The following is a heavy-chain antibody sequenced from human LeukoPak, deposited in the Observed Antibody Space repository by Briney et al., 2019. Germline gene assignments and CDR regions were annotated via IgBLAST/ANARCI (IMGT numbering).Heavy chain of an antibody. V-gene: IGHV3-30-3*01. CDR2: ISYDGSNK. CDR1: GFTFSSYA. CDR3: ARVPHMWCGGDCYYFDY. J-gene: IGHJ4*02. D-gene: IGHD2-21*02. Sequence: GRSLRLFCAASGFTFSSYAMHWVRQAPGKGLEWVAVISYDGSNKYYADSVRGRFTISRDNSKNTLYLQMNSLRAEDTAVYYCARVPHMWCGGDCYYFDYWGQGTLVTVSS.